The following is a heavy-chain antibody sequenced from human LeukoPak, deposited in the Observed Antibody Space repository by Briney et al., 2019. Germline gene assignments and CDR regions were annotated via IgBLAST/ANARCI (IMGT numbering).Heavy chain of an antibody. D-gene: IGHD6-13*01. J-gene: IGHJ4*02. CDR1: GGSFSGYY. CDR2: IKSKTDGGTT. V-gene: IGHV3-15*01. CDR3: TTDITTSSAIDY. Sequence: ETLSLTCAVYGGSFSGYYWSWIRQPPGKGLEWVGRIKSKTDGGTTDYAAPVKGRFTISRDDSKNTLYLQMNSLKTEDTAVYYCTTDITTSSAIDYWGQGTLVTVSS.